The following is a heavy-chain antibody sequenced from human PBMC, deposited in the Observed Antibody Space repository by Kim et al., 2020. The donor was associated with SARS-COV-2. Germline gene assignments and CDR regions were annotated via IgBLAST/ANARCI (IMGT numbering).Heavy chain of an antibody. J-gene: IGHJ6*02. CDR2: IYYSGST. V-gene: IGHV4-59*01. CDR3: ARDKGDSGSYSYYYGMDV. CDR1: GGSISSYY. D-gene: IGHD3-10*01. Sequence: SETLSLTCTVSGGSISSYYWSWIRQPPGKGLEWIGYIYYSGSTNYNPSLKSRVTISVDTSKTQFSLNLSSVTAADTAVYYCARDKGDSGSYSYYYGMDVWGQGTTVTVSS.